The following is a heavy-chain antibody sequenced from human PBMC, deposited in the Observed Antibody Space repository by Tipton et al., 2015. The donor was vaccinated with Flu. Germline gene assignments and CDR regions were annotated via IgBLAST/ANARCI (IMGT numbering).Heavy chain of an antibody. D-gene: IGHD3-22*01. J-gene: IGHJ4*02. CDR2: ISPHNADT. CDR1: GYTFTSNS. V-gene: IGHV1-18*01. Sequence: QLVQSGAEVKQPGASVKASCKASGYTFTSNSISWVRQAPGQGLEWMGWISPHNADTNYAQKLQGRVTVTTDTSTSTAYMELRSLRSDDTAVYYCARGHCYDTSYRAEYYFDYWGQGTLVTVSS. CDR3: ARGHCYDTSYRAEYYFDY.